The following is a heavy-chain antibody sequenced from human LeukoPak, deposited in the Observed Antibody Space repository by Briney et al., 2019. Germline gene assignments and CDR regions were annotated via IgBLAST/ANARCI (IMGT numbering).Heavy chain of an antibody. CDR1: GITFSSYA. J-gene: IGHJ4*02. CDR3: ARAGDRYSNTWYYFDY. D-gene: IGHD6-13*01. Sequence: PGGSLRLSCAASGITFSSYAMHWVRQAPGKGLEWVAVISYDGSNKYYADSVKGRFTISRDNSKNTLSLQMNSLRAEDTAMYFCARAGDRYSNTWYYFDYWGQGTLVTVSS. CDR2: ISYDGSNK. V-gene: IGHV3-30-3*01.